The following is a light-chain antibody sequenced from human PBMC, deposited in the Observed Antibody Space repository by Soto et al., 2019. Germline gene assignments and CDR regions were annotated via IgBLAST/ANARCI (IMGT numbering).Light chain of an antibody. CDR3: QQRSNWPPVT. J-gene: IGKJ4*01. V-gene: IGKV3-11*01. Sequence: EIVLTQSPGTLSLSPLERSTLSFISIHSLSNNIYLAWYQQKPGQAPRLLIYGASSRATGIPARFSGSGSGTDFTLAISSLEPEDFAVYYCQQRSNWPPVTFGGGTKVDIK. CDR1: HSLSNNIY. CDR2: GAS.